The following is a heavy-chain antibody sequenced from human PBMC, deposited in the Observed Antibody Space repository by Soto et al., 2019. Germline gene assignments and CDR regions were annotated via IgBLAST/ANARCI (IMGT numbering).Heavy chain of an antibody. J-gene: IGHJ3*02. Sequence: SVKVSCKASGGTFSSYAISWARQAPGQGLEWMGGIIPIFGTANYAQKFQGRVTITADESTSTAYMELSSLRSEDTAVYYCARGGGGYYYGSGSYNAFDIWGQGTMVTVSS. CDR2: IIPIFGTA. V-gene: IGHV1-69*13. CDR3: ARGGGGYYYGSGSYNAFDI. D-gene: IGHD3-10*01. CDR1: GGTFSSYA.